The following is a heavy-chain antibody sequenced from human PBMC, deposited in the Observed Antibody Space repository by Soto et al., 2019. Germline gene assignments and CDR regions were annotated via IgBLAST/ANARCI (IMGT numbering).Heavy chain of an antibody. CDR3: ARSRLTDYSIDY. V-gene: IGHV1-2*02. Sequence: ASVKVSCKXSGYTFTGYYIHWVRQAPGQGLEWMGWINPNSGATNYALKFQGRVTMTRDTSISAAYMELNSLTSDDAPVYDCARSRLTDYSIDYWGQGTLVTVSS. J-gene: IGHJ4*02. CDR1: GYTFTGYY. CDR2: INPNSGAT. D-gene: IGHD4-4*01.